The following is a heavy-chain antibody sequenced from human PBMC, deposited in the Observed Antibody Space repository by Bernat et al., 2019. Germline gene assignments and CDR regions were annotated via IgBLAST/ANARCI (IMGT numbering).Heavy chain of an antibody. J-gene: IGHJ4*02. D-gene: IGHD2-15*01. Sequence: EVQLVESGGGLVQPGGSLRLSCAASGFTFSSYWMHWVRQAPGKGLVWVSRINSDGSRTSYADSVKCRFTISRDNAKNTLYLQMNSLRAEDTAVYYCARGVYCSGGSCYSPGFDYWGQGTLVTVSS. CDR3: ARGVYCSGGSCYSPGFDY. CDR2: INSDGSRT. V-gene: IGHV3-74*02. CDR1: GFTFSSYW.